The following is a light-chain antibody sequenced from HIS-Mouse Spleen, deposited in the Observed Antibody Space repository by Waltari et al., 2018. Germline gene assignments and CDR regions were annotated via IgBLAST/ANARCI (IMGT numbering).Light chain of an antibody. Sequence: SYVLTQPPSVSVAPGKTARITCGGNNIGSKSVHWYQQKPGQAPVLVVYDDSDRPSGIPERLSGYNAGNTATMTSSRVEAGDEADYYCQVLDSSSDHVVFGGGTKLTVL. CDR2: DDS. J-gene: IGLJ2*01. CDR3: QVLDSSSDHVV. CDR1: NIGSKS. V-gene: IGLV3-21*03.